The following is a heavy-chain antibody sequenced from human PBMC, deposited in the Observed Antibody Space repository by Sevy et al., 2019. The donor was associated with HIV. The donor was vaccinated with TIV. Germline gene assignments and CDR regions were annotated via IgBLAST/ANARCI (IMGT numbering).Heavy chain of an antibody. CDR1: GFTFSSYW. Sequence: GGSLRLSCAASGFTFSSYWMTWVRQAPGKGLEWVANIKQDMSEKYYADSVKGRFTISRDNARNSLYLQMESLRAEDTAVYYCARVSGKMARGYYFDYWGQGTLVTVSS. D-gene: IGHD3-10*01. CDR3: ARVSGKMARGYYFDY. CDR2: IKQDMSEK. V-gene: IGHV3-7*01. J-gene: IGHJ4*02.